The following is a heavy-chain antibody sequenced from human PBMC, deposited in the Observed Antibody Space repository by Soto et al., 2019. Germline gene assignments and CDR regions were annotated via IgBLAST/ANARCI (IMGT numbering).Heavy chain of an antibody. CDR3: AKDSPGSSSYGMDV. J-gene: IGHJ6*02. CDR2: ISYDGSNK. CDR1: GFTFSSYG. V-gene: IGHV3-30*18. D-gene: IGHD6-6*01. Sequence: GGSLRLSCAASGFTFSSYGMHWVRQAPGKGLEWVAVISYDGSNKYYADSVKGLFTISRAHSKNTLYLRMNSLRAEDRAKYYCAKDSPGSSSYGMDVWGQGTTVTVSS.